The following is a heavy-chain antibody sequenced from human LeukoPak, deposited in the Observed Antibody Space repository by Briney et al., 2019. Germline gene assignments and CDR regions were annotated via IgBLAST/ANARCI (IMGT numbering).Heavy chain of an antibody. CDR3: ARVRGGN. J-gene: IGHJ4*02. Sequence: GGSLRLSCAASGFTFSSYAMSWVRQAPGKGLVWISNINEHGTTAYADSVKGRFTISRDNAKNILCLQMNSLRAEDTAVYYCARVRGGNWGQGTLVTASS. V-gene: IGHV3-74*01. CDR2: INEHGTT. D-gene: IGHD3-16*01. CDR1: GFTFSSYA.